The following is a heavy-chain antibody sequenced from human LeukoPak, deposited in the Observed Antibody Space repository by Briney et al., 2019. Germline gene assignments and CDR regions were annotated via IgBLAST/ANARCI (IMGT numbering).Heavy chain of an antibody. CDR3: ARDGGYCSGGSCYPFDY. CDR1: GGSISSYY. V-gene: IGHV4-59*12. Sequence: SETLSLTCTVSGGSISSYYWSWIRQPPGKGLECIGYIYYSGSTNYNPSLKSRVTISVDTSKKQFSLKLSSVTAADTAVYYCARDGGYCSGGSCYPFDYWGQGTLVTVSS. D-gene: IGHD2-15*01. CDR2: IYYSGST. J-gene: IGHJ4*02.